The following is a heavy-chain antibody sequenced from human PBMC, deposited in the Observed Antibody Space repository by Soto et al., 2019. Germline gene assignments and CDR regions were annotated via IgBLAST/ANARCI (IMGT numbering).Heavy chain of an antibody. J-gene: IGHJ4*02. D-gene: IGHD3-3*01. Sequence: QVQLQESGPGLVNPSQTLSLTCTVSGGSISSGGYYWSWIRQHPGKGLEWIGYIYYSGSTYYNPSLKSRVTISVDTSKNQFSLKLSSVTAADTAVYYCASISDFWSGYYFDYWGQGTLVTVSS. CDR1: GGSISSGGYY. CDR2: IYYSGST. V-gene: IGHV4-31*03. CDR3: ASISDFWSGYYFDY.